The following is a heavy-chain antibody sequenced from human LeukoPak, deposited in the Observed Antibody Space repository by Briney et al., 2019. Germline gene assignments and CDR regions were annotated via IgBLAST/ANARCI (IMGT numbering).Heavy chain of an antibody. CDR3: ARGNSDAFDI. Sequence: SGGSLRLSCAASGFTFSNYAMHCVRQAPGKGLEWMAIIWYDGSYKYYADSVKGRFTISRDNSKNTLYLQVNSLTAEDTAVYYCARGNSDAFDIWGHGTMVTVSS. D-gene: IGHD4-23*01. CDR2: IWYDGSYK. V-gene: IGHV3-33*01. CDR1: GFTFSNYA. J-gene: IGHJ3*02.